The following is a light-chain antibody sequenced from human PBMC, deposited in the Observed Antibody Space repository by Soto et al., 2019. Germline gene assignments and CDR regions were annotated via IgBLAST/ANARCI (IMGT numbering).Light chain of an antibody. CDR3: QQRSNWPGT. Sequence: EIVLTQSPVTLSLSPGESATLSCRASQNVRSYLAWYQQRPGQAPRLLIYDASTRATGIPARFSGSGSGTDFTLSIGSLEPEDFAVYYCQQRSNWPGTFGGGTKVDIK. J-gene: IGKJ4*01. CDR2: DAS. CDR1: QNVRSY. V-gene: IGKV3-11*01.